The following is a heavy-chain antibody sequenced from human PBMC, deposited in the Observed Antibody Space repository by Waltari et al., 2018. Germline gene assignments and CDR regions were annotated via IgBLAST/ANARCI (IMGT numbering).Heavy chain of an antibody. V-gene: IGHV4-38-2*01. CDR2: IYHSGST. J-gene: IGHJ3*02. CDR3: AMLIANGWRAFDI. CDR1: GYSISSGYY. Sequence: QVQLQESGPGLVKPSETLSLTCAVSGYSISSGYYWGWIRQPPGKGLEWIGSIYHSGSTNYNPAPKSRVTISVDTSKNQFSLKLSSVTAADTAVYYCAMLIANGWRAFDIWGQGTMVTVSS. D-gene: IGHD2-21*01.